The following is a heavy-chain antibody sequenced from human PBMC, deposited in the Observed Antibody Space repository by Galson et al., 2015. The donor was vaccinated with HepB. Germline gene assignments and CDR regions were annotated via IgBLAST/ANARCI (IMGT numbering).Heavy chain of an antibody. V-gene: IGHV3-43*01. CDR2: ISWDGGST. D-gene: IGHD6-13*01. J-gene: IGHJ4*02. CDR1: GFTFDDYT. CDR3: AAAAGTSFDY. Sequence: SLRLSCAASGFTFDDYTMHWVRQAPGKGLEWVSLISWDGGSTYYADSVKGRFTISRDNSKNSLYLQMNSLRTEDTALYYCAAAAGTSFDYWGQGTLVTVSS.